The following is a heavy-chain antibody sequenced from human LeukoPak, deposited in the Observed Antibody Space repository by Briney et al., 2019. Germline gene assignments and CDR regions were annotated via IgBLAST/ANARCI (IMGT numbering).Heavy chain of an antibody. CDR3: TTGYCSSTNCYGGNY. V-gene: IGHV3-15*01. Sequence: PGGSLRLSCAASGFTFSNAWMSWVRQAPGKGLEWVGRIKSKTDGGTTDYAAPVKGRFTISRDDSENTLYLQMNSLKTEDTAMYYCTTGYCSSTNCYGGNYWGQGTLVTVSS. CDR2: IKSKTDGGTT. J-gene: IGHJ4*02. D-gene: IGHD2-2*01. CDR1: GFTFSNAW.